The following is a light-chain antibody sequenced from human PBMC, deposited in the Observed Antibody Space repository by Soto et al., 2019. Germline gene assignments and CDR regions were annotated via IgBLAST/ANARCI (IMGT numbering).Light chain of an antibody. Sequence: ETAMTHSPVTLSVSPGAPATTSCRASQRVSSHLAWYQQKPGQAPRLLIYAASTRATGVPVRFSASGSETDFTLTIRSLQSEDFALYYCHQYNNWPWTFGQGTRLEIK. CDR2: AAS. CDR3: HQYNNWPWT. V-gene: IGKV3-15*01. J-gene: IGKJ5*01. CDR1: QRVSSH.